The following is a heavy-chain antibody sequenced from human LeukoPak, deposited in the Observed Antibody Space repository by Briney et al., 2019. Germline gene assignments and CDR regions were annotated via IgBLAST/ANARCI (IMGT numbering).Heavy chain of an antibody. CDR3: AKAWELVPYYYYGMDV. D-gene: IGHD1-26*01. Sequence: SGGSLRLSCAASGFTFSSYGMHWVRQAPGKGLEWVAVISYDGSNKYYADSVKGRFTISRDNSKNTLYLQMNSLRAEDTAVYYCAKAWELVPYYYYGMDVWGQGTTVTVSS. CDR2: ISYDGSNK. CDR1: GFTFSSYG. V-gene: IGHV3-30*18. J-gene: IGHJ6*02.